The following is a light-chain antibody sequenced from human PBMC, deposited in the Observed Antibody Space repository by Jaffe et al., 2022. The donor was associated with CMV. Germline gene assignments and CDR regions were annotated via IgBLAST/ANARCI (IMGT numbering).Light chain of an antibody. CDR2: DAS. CDR3: HQYDNLPWT. V-gene: IGKV1-33*01. Sequence: DIQMTQSPSSLSASVGDRVTITCQASQDISNYLNWYQQKPGKAPKLLICDASSLETGVPSRFSGSGSGTDFSFTISSLQPEDIATYYCHQYDNLPWTFGQGTKVEIK. J-gene: IGKJ1*01. CDR1: QDISNY.